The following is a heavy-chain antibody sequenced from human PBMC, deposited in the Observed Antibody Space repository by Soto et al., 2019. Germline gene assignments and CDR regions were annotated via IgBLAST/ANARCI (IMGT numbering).Heavy chain of an antibody. CDR2: INAGNGNT. J-gene: IGHJ6*02. CDR1: GYTFTSYA. D-gene: IGHD3-10*01. V-gene: IGHV1-3*01. CDR3: ARDLAHYYGSGSYYQRDYYYYCMDV. Sequence: ASVKVSCKASGYTFTSYAMHWVRQAPGQRLEWMGWINAGNGNTKYSQKFQGRVTITRDTSASTAYMELSSLRSEDTAVYYCARDLAHYYGSGSYYQRDYYYYCMDVWGQGTKVTVSS.